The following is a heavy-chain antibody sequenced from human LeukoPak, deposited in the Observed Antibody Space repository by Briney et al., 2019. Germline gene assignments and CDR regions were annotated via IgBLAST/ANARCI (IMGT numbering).Heavy chain of an antibody. CDR3: ARGYYDFWSGSHYFDY. D-gene: IGHD3-3*01. Sequence: ASVKVSCKASGYTFTSYGISWVRQAPGQGLEWMGWVSAYNGNTNYAQKLQGRVTVTTDTSTSTAYMELRSLRSDDTAVYYCARGYYDFWSGSHYFDYWGQGTLVTVSS. CDR2: VSAYNGNT. J-gene: IGHJ4*02. V-gene: IGHV1-18*01. CDR1: GYTFTSYG.